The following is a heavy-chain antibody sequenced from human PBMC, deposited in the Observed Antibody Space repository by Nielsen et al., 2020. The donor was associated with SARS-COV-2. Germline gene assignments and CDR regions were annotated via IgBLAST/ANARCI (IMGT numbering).Heavy chain of an antibody. D-gene: IGHD2-15*01. V-gene: IGHV1-46*01. J-gene: IGHJ4*02. Sequence: ASVKVSCKASGYTFTSYYMHWVRQAPGQGLEWMGIINPSGGSTSYAQKFQGRVTMTTDTSTSTAYMELRSLRSDDTAVYYCARDSYCSGGSCYSLQDYWGQGTLVTVSS. CDR2: INPSGGST. CDR3: ARDSYCSGGSCYSLQDY. CDR1: GYTFTSYY.